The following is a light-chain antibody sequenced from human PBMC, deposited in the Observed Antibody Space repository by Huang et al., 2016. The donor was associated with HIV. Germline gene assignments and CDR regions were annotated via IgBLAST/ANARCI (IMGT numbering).Light chain of an antibody. CDR1: QNISYY. CDR2: AAS. Sequence: DIQMTQSPPSLSASVGSRVALTCRASQNISYYLNWYQEKSGKAPNLLLYAASRLVSGVPSRFSGGGSGSNFTLTITNLQPEDIGTYYCQQSYSLPLSFGPGTTVNDK. J-gene: IGKJ3*01. CDR3: QQSYSLPLS. V-gene: IGKV1-39*01.